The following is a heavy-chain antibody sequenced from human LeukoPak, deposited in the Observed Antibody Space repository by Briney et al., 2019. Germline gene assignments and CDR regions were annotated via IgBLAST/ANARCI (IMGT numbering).Heavy chain of an antibody. D-gene: IGHD4-17*01. Sequence: SETLSLTCTVSGGSMITNYWSWIRQPPGKGLEWIGYIYYTGSTYYNPSLKSRVTISIDTSKSQFSLKLTSVAAADTAVYYCARRRYGDYSDYWGQGTLVTVSS. J-gene: IGHJ4*02. CDR1: GGSMITNY. V-gene: IGHV4-59*01. CDR3: ARRRYGDYSDY. CDR2: IYYTGST.